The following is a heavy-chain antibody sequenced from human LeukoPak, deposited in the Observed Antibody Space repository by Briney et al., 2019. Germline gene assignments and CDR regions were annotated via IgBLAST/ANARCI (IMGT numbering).Heavy chain of an antibody. CDR2: IYYSGST. CDR3: AKHLTNPYYDTIWFDP. D-gene: IGHD3-22*01. Sequence: PSETLSLTCTVSSGSISHHYWSWIRQAPGKGLEWIGYIYYSGSTNYNPSVKSRVTISVDTSKNQFSLRLSSVTAADTAVYYCAKHLTNPYYDTIWFDPWGQGTLVTVSS. CDR1: SGSISHHY. J-gene: IGHJ5*02. V-gene: IGHV4-59*11.